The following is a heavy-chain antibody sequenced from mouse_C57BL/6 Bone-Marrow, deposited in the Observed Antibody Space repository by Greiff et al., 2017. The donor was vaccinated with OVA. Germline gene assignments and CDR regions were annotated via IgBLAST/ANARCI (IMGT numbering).Heavy chain of an antibody. Sequence: EVQLVESGGGLVKPGGSLKLSCAASGFTFSSYAMSWVRQTPEKRLEWVATISDGGSYTYYPDNVKGRFTISRDNAKNNLYLQMSHLKSEDTAMYYCAGYGSSFYWYFDVWGTGTTVTVSS. CDR3: AGYGSSFYWYFDV. J-gene: IGHJ1*03. D-gene: IGHD1-1*01. CDR2: ISDGGSYT. V-gene: IGHV5-4*01. CDR1: GFTFSSYA.